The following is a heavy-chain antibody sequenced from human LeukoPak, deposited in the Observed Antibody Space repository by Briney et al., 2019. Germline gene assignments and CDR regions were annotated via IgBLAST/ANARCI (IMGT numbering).Heavy chain of an antibody. Sequence: ASVKVSCKTSGYTFTTYDINWVRQAPVQGLEWMGRISAYNGYTNYGQKFQGRVTMTTDTSTNTAYMELRSLRSDDTAVYYCARVGTGTRSFDSWGQGTLVTVSS. CDR2: ISAYNGYT. CDR3: ARVGTGTRSFDS. D-gene: IGHD1/OR15-1a*01. J-gene: IGHJ4*02. V-gene: IGHV1-18*01. CDR1: GYTFTTYD.